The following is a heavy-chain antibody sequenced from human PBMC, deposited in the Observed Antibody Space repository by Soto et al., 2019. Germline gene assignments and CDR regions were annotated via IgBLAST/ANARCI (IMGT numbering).Heavy chain of an antibody. CDR2: ISYDGSNK. J-gene: IGHJ4*02. D-gene: IGHD3-22*01. Sequence: QVQLVESGGDVVQPGRSLRLSCAASGFTFADYPIHWVRQAPGRGLEWVAVISYDGSNKYYADSVKGRFTISRDNSKNTLYLQMNSLRAEDTAVYYCAKNYYDSSGYYYFLGYFDYWGQGTLVTVSS. V-gene: IGHV3-30*18. CDR1: GFTFADYP. CDR3: AKNYYDSSGYYYFLGYFDY.